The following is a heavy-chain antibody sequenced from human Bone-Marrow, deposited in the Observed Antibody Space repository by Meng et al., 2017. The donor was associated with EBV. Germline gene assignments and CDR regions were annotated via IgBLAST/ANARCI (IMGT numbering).Heavy chain of an antibody. J-gene: IGHJ4*02. CDR1: ASSVSGIY. D-gene: IGHD6-6*01. CDR3: ASWASSREARPPYY. V-gene: IGHV4-34*01. CDR2: INHNGST. Sequence: QGHFHQQGRGLLRPSPSCPLTLAGLASSVSGIYSSWTRQRPRKGLEWSGEINHNGSTTYTPSLNTRLTIPVDTSKNKFTLQLSSVPAAETAVYYCASWASSREARPPYYWGQGTLVTVSS.